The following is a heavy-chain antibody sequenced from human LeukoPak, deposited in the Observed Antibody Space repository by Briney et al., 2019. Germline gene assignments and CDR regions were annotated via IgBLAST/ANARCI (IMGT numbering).Heavy chain of an antibody. Sequence: PGGSLRLSCAASGFTFSDYYMSWIRQAPGKGLEWVSYISSSGSTIYYADSVKGRFTISRDNAKNSLYLQMNSLRAEDTAVYYCARNTPDGSEYYYYYMDVWGKGTTVTVSS. J-gene: IGHJ6*03. CDR2: ISSSGSTI. CDR3: ARNTPDGSEYYYYYMDV. CDR1: GFTFSDYY. V-gene: IGHV3-11*04. D-gene: IGHD3-22*01.